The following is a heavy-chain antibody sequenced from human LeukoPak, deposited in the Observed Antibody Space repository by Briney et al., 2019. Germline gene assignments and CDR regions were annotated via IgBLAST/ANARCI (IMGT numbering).Heavy chain of an antibody. D-gene: IGHD2-15*01. Sequence: ALVKVSCKASGYTFTSYDINWVRQATGQGLEWMGWMNPNSGNTGYAQKFQGRVTMTRNTSISTAYMELSSLRSEDTAVYYCEVAAMEMAFDIWGQGTMVTVSS. CDR1: GYTFTSYD. J-gene: IGHJ3*02. V-gene: IGHV1-8*01. CDR3: EVAAMEMAFDI. CDR2: MNPNSGNT.